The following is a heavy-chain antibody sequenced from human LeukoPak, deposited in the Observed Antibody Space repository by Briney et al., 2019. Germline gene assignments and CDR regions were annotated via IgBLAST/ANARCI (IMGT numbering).Heavy chain of an antibody. Sequence: ASVKVSCKASGYTFTSYAMNWVRQAPGQGLEWMGWISAYNTNTNYAQKLQGRVTMTTDTSTSTAYMELSSLRSEDTAVYYCARGGKTGTTSVDYFDYWGQGTLVTVSS. D-gene: IGHD1-7*01. CDR1: GYTFTSYA. CDR3: ARGGKTGTTSVDYFDY. V-gene: IGHV1-18*01. CDR2: ISAYNTNT. J-gene: IGHJ4*02.